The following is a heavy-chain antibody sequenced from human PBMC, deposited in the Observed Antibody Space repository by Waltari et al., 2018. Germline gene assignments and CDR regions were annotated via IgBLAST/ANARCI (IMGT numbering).Heavy chain of an antibody. CDR1: GFTFSAYP. V-gene: IGHV3-48*01. CDR3: VRDHAYAFDF. J-gene: IGHJ3*01. CDR2: SSTGSSPT. Sequence: EVQLVESGGDLVQPGGSLRLSCSASGFTFSAYPMNWVRQAPGEGLELVSYSSTGSSPTYYADSVKGRFTISRDNAKNSLYLQMSSLRAEDTALYYCVRDHAYAFDFWGQGTMVTVPS.